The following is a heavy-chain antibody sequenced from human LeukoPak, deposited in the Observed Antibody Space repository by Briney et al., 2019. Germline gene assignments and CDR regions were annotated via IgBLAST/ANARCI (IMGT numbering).Heavy chain of an antibody. V-gene: IGHV4-34*01. Sequence: PSETLSLTCAVYGGSFSGYYWSWLRQPPGKGLEWIGEINHSGSTNYNPSLKSRVTISVDTSKNQFSLKLSSVTAANTAVYYCARRRYSGSYGGYYYFDYWGQGTLVTVSS. J-gene: IGHJ4*02. CDR1: GGSFSGYY. CDR3: ARRRYSGSYGGYYYFDY. D-gene: IGHD1-26*01. CDR2: INHSGST.